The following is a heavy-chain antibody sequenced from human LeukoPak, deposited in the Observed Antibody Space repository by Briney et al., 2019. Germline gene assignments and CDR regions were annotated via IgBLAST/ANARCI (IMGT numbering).Heavy chain of an antibody. CDR2: IVVGSGNT. D-gene: IGHD3-10*01. Sequence: GTSVKVSCKASGFSFPSSAMQWVRQARGQRLEWIGWIVVGSGNTNYAQKFQVRVTITTDMSTSTAYMELSSLRSEDTAVYYCAAARHNASGTHMGSYWGQGALVTVSS. CDR3: AAARHNASGTHMGSY. J-gene: IGHJ4*02. CDR1: GFSFPSSA. V-gene: IGHV1-58*02.